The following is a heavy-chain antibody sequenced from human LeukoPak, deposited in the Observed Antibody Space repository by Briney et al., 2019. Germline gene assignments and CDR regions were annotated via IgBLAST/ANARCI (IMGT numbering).Heavy chain of an antibody. CDR2: ISDYNLKI. CDR1: GYPFITYG. J-gene: IGHJ6*03. CDR3: ARVGATYSHYYMDV. V-gene: IGHV1-18*01. Sequence: ASVKVSCKASGYPFITYGINWVRQAPGLGLEWTGWISDYNLKINYAQNFQGRVTLTTDTSTSTAYMELRSLRSDDTAQYYCARVGATYSHYYMDVWGNGTTVTVSS. D-gene: IGHD1-26*01.